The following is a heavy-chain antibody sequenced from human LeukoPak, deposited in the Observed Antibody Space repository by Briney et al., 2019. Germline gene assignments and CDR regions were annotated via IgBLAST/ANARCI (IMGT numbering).Heavy chain of an antibody. V-gene: IGHV3-21*01. CDR1: EFSLSSHY. CDR2: ISSSGGYI. Sequence: NPGGSLRLSCAASEFSLSSHYMTWVRQAPGTGLKCVSSISSSGGYISSADSVKGRFTISRDNAKNSVYLHMNSLRAEDTAVYYCARTYNGSSHFDYWGQGTLVTVSS. CDR3: ARTYNGSSHFDY. D-gene: IGHD1-26*01. J-gene: IGHJ4*02.